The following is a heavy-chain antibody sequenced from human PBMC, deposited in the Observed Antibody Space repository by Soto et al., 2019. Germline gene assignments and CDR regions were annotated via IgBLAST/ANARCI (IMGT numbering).Heavy chain of an antibody. D-gene: IGHD6-25*01. V-gene: IGHV3-33*01. CDR3: AAAAAEGWFDP. CDR2: IWYDGTNK. J-gene: IGHJ5*02. Sequence: QMHLVESGGGVVQPGRSLRLSCAASGFTISSYGMHWVRQAPGKGLEWVAVIWYDGTNKYYADSVKGRFTISRDISKNTLYLQMNSLRVEDTAVYYCAAAAAEGWFDPWGPGSLVTVSS. CDR1: GFTISSYG.